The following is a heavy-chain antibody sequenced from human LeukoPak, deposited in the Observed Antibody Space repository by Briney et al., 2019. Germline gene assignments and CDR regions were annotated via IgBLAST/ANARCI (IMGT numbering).Heavy chain of an antibody. Sequence: ASVKVSCKASGYTFISCGISWVRQAPGQGLEWMGWISAYNGNTNYAQKLQGRVTMTTDTSTSTAYMELRSLRSDDTAVYYCARVDALDIVVVQYYYYYGMDVWGQGTTVTVSS. J-gene: IGHJ6*02. D-gene: IGHD2-2*03. CDR3: ARVDALDIVVVQYYYYYGMDV. CDR1: GYTFISCG. CDR2: ISAYNGNT. V-gene: IGHV1-18*01.